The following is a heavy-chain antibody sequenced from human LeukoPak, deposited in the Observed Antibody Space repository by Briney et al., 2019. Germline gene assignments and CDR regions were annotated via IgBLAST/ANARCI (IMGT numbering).Heavy chain of an antibody. D-gene: IGHD3-9*01. CDR2: ISDRGST. CDR3: ARGFDGVAGWFDP. Sequence: SETLSLTCTISGGSISVYYWSWIRQSPGKGLEWIAYISDRGSTKYNLSLKSRVTISVDTSKNQFSLKLSDVVAADTAVYYCARGFDGVAGWFDPWGQGTLVTVSS. J-gene: IGHJ5*02. CDR1: GGSISVYY. V-gene: IGHV4-59*01.